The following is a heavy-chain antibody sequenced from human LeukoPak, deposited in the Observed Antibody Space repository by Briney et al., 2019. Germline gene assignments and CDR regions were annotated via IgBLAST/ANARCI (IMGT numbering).Heavy chain of an antibody. CDR1: GFTFSGYA. CDR2: ISDNGGRT. J-gene: IGHJ4*02. D-gene: IGHD3-22*01. V-gene: IGHV3-23*01. Sequence: GGSLRLSCAASGFTFSGYAMSWVRQAPGKGLEWVSTISDNGGRTYYADSVKGRFTISRDNSKNTLFLQMDSLRAEDSAVYYCATDREGDPSAYYLVGGQGTLITVSS. CDR3: ATDREGDPSAYYLV.